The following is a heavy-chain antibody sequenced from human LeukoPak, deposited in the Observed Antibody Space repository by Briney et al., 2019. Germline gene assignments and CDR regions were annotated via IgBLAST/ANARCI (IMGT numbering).Heavy chain of an antibody. Sequence: GGSLRLSCVASGFTFSSYWMHWVRQAPGKGLVWVSRINSDGSSTSYADSVKGRFTISRDNAKNTLYLQMNSLRAEDTAVYYCARARRYTDFDYWGQGTLVTVSS. CDR1: GFTFSSYW. CDR3: ARARRYTDFDY. CDR2: INSDGSST. D-gene: IGHD5-12*01. V-gene: IGHV3-74*01. J-gene: IGHJ4*02.